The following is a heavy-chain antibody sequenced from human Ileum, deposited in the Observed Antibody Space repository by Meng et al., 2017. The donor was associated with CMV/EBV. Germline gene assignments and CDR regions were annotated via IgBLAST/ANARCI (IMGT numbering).Heavy chain of an antibody. CDR1: GFTFSSYS. J-gene: IGHJ4*02. V-gene: IGHV3-21*01. D-gene: IGHD1-26*01. CDR2: ISSSSYI. CDR3: SRDPRSHYYFDY. Sequence: GESLKIYCAASGFTFSSYSMNWVRQAPGKGLEWVSSISSSSYIYYADSVKGRFTISRDNAKNSLYLQMNSLRAEDTAVYYCSRDPRSHYYFDYWGQGTLVTVSS.